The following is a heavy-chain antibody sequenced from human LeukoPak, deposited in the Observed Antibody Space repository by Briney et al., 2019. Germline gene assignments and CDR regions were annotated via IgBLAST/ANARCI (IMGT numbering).Heavy chain of an antibody. J-gene: IGHJ4*02. CDR1: GGSISSYY. D-gene: IGHD2-8*02. CDR3: ARQVRVVSRQYYFDY. V-gene: IGHV4-59*08. CDR2: IYYSGST. Sequence: TSETLSLTCTVSGGSISSYYWSWIRQPPGKGLEWIGYIYYSGSTNYNPSLKSRVTISVDTSKNQFSLKLSSVTAADTAVYYCARQVRVVSRQYYFDYWGQGTLVTVSS.